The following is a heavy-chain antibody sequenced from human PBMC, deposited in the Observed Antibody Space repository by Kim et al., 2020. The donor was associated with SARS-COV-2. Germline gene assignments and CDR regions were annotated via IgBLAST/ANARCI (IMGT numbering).Heavy chain of an antibody. V-gene: IGHV4-39*01. Sequence: SETLSLTCTVSGGSISSSSYYWGWIRQPPGKGLEWIGSIYYSGSTYYNPSLKSRVTISVDTSKNQFSLKLSSVTAADTAVYYCASSLGYSSSWYGTYYFDYWGQGTLVTVSS. CDR3: ASSLGYSSSWYGTYYFDY. J-gene: IGHJ4*02. CDR2: IYYSGST. D-gene: IGHD6-13*01. CDR1: GGSISSSSYY.